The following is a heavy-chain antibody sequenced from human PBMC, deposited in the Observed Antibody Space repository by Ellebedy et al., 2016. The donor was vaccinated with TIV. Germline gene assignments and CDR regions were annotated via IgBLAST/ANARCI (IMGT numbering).Heavy chain of an antibody. J-gene: IGHJ4*02. CDR1: GGSISSYY. Sequence: SETLSLTXTVSGGSISSYYWSWIRQPPGKGLEWIGEINHSGSTNYNPSLKSRVTISVDTSKNQFSLKLSSVTAADTAVYYCARGRITMVRGVMIISPVDYWGQGTLVTVSS. D-gene: IGHD3-10*01. CDR3: ARGRITMVRGVMIISPVDY. CDR2: INHSGST. V-gene: IGHV4-34*01.